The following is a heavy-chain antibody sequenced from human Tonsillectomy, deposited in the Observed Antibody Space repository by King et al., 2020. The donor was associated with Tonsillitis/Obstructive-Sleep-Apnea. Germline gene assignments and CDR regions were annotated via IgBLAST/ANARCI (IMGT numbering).Heavy chain of an antibody. Sequence: VQLQQWGAGLLRPSETLSLTCAVYGGSFSGYYWSWIRQPPGKGLEWIGEINHSGSTNYNPSLTSRVTISVDTSKNQFSLKLTSVTAADTAVYYCVRENIGTGPGVMGGGLDYWGQGTLVTVSS. CDR3: VRENIGTGPGVMGGGLDY. J-gene: IGHJ4*02. V-gene: IGHV4-34*01. CDR1: GGSFSGYY. CDR2: INHSGST. D-gene: IGHD2/OR15-2a*01.